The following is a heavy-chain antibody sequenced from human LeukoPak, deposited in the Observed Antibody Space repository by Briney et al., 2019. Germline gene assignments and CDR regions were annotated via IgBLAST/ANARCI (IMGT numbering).Heavy chain of an antibody. Sequence: ASVTVSCKASGGTFSSYAISWVRQAPGQGLGWMGGIIPIFGTANYAQKFQGRVTITADESTSTAYMELSGLRSEDTAVYYCATPKRGYSYGSHDYWGQGTLVTVSS. CDR1: GGTFSSYA. D-gene: IGHD5-18*01. J-gene: IGHJ4*02. V-gene: IGHV1-69*13. CDR3: ATPKRGYSYGSHDY. CDR2: IIPIFGTA.